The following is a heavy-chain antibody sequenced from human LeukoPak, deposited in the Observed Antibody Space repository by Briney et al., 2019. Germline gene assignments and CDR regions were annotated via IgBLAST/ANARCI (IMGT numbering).Heavy chain of an antibody. J-gene: IGHJ5*02. CDR2: IYYSGST. D-gene: IGHD6-19*01. CDR3: ARQRSSGSIINP. CDR1: GGSISSYY. V-gene: IGHV4-59*08. Sequence: SETLSLTCTVSGGSISSYYWSWIRQPPGKGLEWIGYIYYSGSTNYNPSLKSRVTISVDTSKNQFSLKLSSVTAADTAVYYCARQRSSGSIINPWGQGTLVTVSS.